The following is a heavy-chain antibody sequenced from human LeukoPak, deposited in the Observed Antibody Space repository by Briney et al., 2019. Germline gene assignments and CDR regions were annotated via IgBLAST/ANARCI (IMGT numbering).Heavy chain of an antibody. CDR1: GGSVSSGSYY. V-gene: IGHV4-61*01. J-gene: IGHJ6*02. CDR3: ERVKGFGELSYYYYGMDV. D-gene: IGHD3-10*01. Sequence: SETLSLTCTVSGGSVSSGSYYWSWIRQPPGKGLEWIGYIYYSGSTNYNPSLKSRVTISVDTSKNQFSLKLSSVTAADTAVYYCERVKGFGELSYYYYGMDVWGQGTTVTVSS. CDR2: IYYSGST.